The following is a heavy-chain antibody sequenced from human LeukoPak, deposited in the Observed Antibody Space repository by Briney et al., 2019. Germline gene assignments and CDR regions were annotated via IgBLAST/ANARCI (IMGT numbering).Heavy chain of an antibody. Sequence: TGGSLRLPCTASGFTFSGAWMTWVRQAPGKGLEWVANIREDGTEKNYVDSVKGRFTISRDNAKNSLFLQMSNLRDDDTAIYYCARHVGISFWGQGTLVTVSS. D-gene: IGHD7-27*01. V-gene: IGHV3-7*01. CDR1: GFTFSGAW. CDR3: ARHVGISF. CDR2: IREDGTEK. J-gene: IGHJ4*02.